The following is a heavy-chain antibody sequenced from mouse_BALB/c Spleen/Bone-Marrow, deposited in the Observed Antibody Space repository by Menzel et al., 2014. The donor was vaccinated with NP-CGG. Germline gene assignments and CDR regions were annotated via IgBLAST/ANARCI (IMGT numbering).Heavy chain of an antibody. J-gene: IGHJ2*01. CDR1: GYTFTSYW. CDR2: INPSNGRT. D-gene: IGHD2-4*01. V-gene: IGHV1S81*02. Sequence: QVQLQQSGAELVKPGASVKLSCKASGYTFTSYWMHWVKQRPGQGLEWIGEINPSNGRTNYNGKFKTKATLTVDKSSNTAYMQLSKLTSEDSAVYYCTRKGADYEDYWGQGTPLTVTS. CDR3: TRKGADYEDY.